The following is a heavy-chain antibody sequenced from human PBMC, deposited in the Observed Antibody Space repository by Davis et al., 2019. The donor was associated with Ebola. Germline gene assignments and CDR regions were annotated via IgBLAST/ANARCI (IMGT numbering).Heavy chain of an antibody. CDR2: ISSSSSYI. D-gene: IGHD1-1*01. J-gene: IGHJ1*01. CDR1: GLTFSSYS. Sequence: PGGSLRLSCAASGLTFSSYSMNWVRQAPGKGLEWVSSISSSSSYIYYADSVKGRFTISRDNAKNSLYLQMNSLRAEDTAVYYCATRGYVAEYFQHWGQGTLVTVSS. CDR3: ATRGYVAEYFQH. V-gene: IGHV3-21*01.